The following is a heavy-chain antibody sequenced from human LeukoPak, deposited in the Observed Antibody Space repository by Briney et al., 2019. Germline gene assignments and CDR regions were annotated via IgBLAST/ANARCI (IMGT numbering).Heavy chain of an antibody. CDR1: GDSVSSNSAA. CDR3: TRSECSSGRCPGFDN. Sequence: SQTLSLTCGISGDSVSSNSAAWNWIRQSPSRGLEWLGRTYYRSKWFINYAPSVKSRIIIDPDTPKNQVSLQLNSVTPEDTAVYYCTRSECSSGRCPGFDNWGQGTLVTVSS. J-gene: IGHJ4*02. D-gene: IGHD6-19*01. V-gene: IGHV6-1*01. CDR2: TYYRSKWFI.